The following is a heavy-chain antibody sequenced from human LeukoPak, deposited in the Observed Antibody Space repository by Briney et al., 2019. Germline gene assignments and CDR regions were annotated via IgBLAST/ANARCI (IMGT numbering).Heavy chain of an antibody. Sequence: PGGSLRLSCAASGFTFSSYWMSWVRQAPGKGLEWVANIKQDGSEKYYVDSVKGRFTISRDNSKNTLYLQMNSLRAEDTAVYYCAKDPAFYYDILTGYPDMWGQGTLVTVSS. J-gene: IGHJ4*02. CDR3: AKDPAFYYDILTGYPDM. CDR2: IKQDGSEK. V-gene: IGHV3-7*01. D-gene: IGHD3-9*01. CDR1: GFTFSSYW.